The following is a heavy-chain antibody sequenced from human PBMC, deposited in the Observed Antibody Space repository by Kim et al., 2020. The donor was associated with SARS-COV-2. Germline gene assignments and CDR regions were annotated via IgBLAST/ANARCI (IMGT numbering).Heavy chain of an antibody. Sequence: SSVKVSCKASGGTFSSYGISWVRQAPGQGLEWMGRIIPILGIGNNAQKFQGRVTITADKSTSTVYMELSSLRSEDTAVYYCARHPGLGAFDIWGQGTMVT. CDR3: ARHPGLGAFDI. CDR1: GGTFSSYG. J-gene: IGHJ3*02. CDR2: IIPILGIG. V-gene: IGHV1-69*04.